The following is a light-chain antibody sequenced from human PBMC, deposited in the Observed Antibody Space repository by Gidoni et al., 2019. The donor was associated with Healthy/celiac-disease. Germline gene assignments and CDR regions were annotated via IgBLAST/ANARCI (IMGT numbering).Light chain of an antibody. J-gene: IGKJ1*01. V-gene: IGKV1-5*03. CDR2: KAS. Sequence: DTQMNKSPSTRSASVGDRVTIPCRASQSISSWLAWYQQKPGKAPKLLIYKASSLESGVPSRFSASGSGTEFTLTISSLQPDDFATYYCQQYNSYSTFGQGTKVEIK. CDR1: QSISSW. CDR3: QQYNSYST.